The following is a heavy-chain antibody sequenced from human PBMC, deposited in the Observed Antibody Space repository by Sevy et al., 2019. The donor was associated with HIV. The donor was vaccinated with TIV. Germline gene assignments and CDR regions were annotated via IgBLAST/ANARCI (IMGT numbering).Heavy chain of an antibody. D-gene: IGHD2-15*01. CDR3: AKDIVAVVGDAFDI. J-gene: IGHJ3*02. Sequence: GGSLRLSCAASGFSFISYAMNWVRQAPGKGLEWVSAISGSDGATYYADSVKGRFSISRGNSKNTLYLQMDSLRAEDTAVYYCAKDIVAVVGDAFDIWGQWTMVTVSS. CDR1: GFSFISYA. CDR2: ISGSDGAT. V-gene: IGHV3-23*01.